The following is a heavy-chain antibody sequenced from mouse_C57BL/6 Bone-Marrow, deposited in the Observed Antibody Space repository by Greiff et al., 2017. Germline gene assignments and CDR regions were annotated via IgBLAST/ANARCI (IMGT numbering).Heavy chain of an antibody. CDR1: GYTFTSYG. CDR3: AREWYYGNYAMDY. Sequence: QVQLQQSGAELARPGASVKLSCKASGYTFTSYGISWVKQRTGQGLEWIGEIYPRSGNTYYNEKFKGKATLTADKSSSTAYMELRSLTSEDSAFYFCAREWYYGNYAMDYWGQGTSVTVSS. D-gene: IGHD1-1*01. V-gene: IGHV1-81*01. CDR2: IYPRSGNT. J-gene: IGHJ4*01.